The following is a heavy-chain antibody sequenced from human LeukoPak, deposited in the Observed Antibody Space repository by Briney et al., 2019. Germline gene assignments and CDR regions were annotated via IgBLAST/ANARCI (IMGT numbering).Heavy chain of an antibody. D-gene: IGHD6-13*01. CDR1: GFTFSSYS. CDR3: ARDGAAAGQVY. CDR2: ISRSSSYI. Sequence: WGSLRLSCAASGFTFSSYSMNWGRHAPGQGLELVSSISRSSSYIYYADSVKGRFTISRDNAKNSLYLQMNSLRAEDTAVYYCARDGAAAGQVYWGQGTLVAVSS. V-gene: IGHV3-21*01. J-gene: IGHJ4*02.